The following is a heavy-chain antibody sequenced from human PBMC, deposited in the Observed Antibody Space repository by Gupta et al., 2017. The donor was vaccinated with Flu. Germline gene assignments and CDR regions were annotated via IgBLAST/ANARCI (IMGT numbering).Heavy chain of an antibody. Sequence: CAASGFTFDTSHMNWVRQAPGKGLEWVSSISFSGGYIYYADSVKGRFTISRDNAKSSLFLQMDTLRAEDSALYFCARLGPYGAFDIWGQGT. CDR2: ISFSGGYI. V-gene: IGHV3-21*06. CDR1: GFTFDTSH. J-gene: IGHJ3*02. CDR3: ARLGPYGAFDI. D-gene: IGHD1-26*01.